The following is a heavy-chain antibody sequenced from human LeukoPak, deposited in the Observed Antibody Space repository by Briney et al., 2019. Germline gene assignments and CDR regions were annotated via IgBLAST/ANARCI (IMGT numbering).Heavy chain of an antibody. CDR3: ARVEDSGYDYRGRFDP. Sequence: SETLSLTCTVSGGSISTYYWSWIRQPPGKGLEWIGYIYYTGSTNYNPSLKSRVTISVDTLKNQFSLKLSSVTAADTAVYYCARVEDSGYDYRGRFDPWGQGTLVTVSS. J-gene: IGHJ5*02. D-gene: IGHD5-12*01. V-gene: IGHV4-59*12. CDR1: GGSISTYY. CDR2: IYYTGST.